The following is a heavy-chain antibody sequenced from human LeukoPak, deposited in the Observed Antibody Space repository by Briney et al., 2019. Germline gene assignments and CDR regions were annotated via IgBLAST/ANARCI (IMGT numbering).Heavy chain of an antibody. CDR2: VSKSGTTT. J-gene: IGHJ4*02. CDR3: LKKSPSSDEY. V-gene: IGHV3-64D*06. CDR1: GFTFSAHS. Sequence: PGGSLRLSCSASGFTFSAHSMHWVRQAPGKGLEYVSAVSKSGTTTYYADSVKGRFTISRDNSKNTVYLQMTSLRLEDTAVYLCLKKSPSSDEYWGRG.